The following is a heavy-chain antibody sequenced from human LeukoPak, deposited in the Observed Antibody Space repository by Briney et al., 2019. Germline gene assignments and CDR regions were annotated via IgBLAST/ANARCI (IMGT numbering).Heavy chain of an antibody. V-gene: IGHV4-38-2*01. J-gene: IGHJ4*02. CDR1: GYSISSGYY. CDR2: IFHSGST. Sequence: SETLSLTCAVSGYSISSGYYWGWIRQPPGKGLEWIGSIFHSGSTYYNPPLKSRVTISVDTSKNQFSLKLSSVTAADTAVYYCARGASFGYWGQGTLVTVSS. CDR3: ARGASFGY.